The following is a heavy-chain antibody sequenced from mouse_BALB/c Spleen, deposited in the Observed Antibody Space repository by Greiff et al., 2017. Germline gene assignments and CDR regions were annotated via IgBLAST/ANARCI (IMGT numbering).Heavy chain of an antibody. CDR1: GFTFSSYA. J-gene: IGHJ3*01. CDR2: ISSGGSYT. CDR3: ARRDSSGPFAY. Sequence: EVQLVESGGGLVKPGGSLKLSCAASGFTFSSYAMSWVLQTPEKRLEWVATISSGGSYTYYPDSVKGRFTISRDNAKNTLYLQMSSLRSEDTAMYYCARRDSSGPFAYWGQGTLVTVSA. D-gene: IGHD3-2*01. V-gene: IGHV5-9-3*01.